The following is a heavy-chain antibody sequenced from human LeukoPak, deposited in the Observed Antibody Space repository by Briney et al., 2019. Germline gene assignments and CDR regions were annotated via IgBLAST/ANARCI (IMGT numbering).Heavy chain of an antibody. Sequence: GGSLRLSCAASGFTFSSYNMNWVRQAPGKGLEWVSYISSSSSTIYYADSVKGRFTISRDNAKNSLYLQMNSLRAEDTAVYYCAKWKYSNSGIDDYWGQGTLVTVSS. CDR1: GFTFSSYN. CDR2: ISSSSSTI. V-gene: IGHV3-48*01. CDR3: AKWKYSNSGIDDY. D-gene: IGHD6-6*01. J-gene: IGHJ4*02.